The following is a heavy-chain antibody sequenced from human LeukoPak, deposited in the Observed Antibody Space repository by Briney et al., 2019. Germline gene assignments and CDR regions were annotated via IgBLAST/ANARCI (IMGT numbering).Heavy chain of an antibody. V-gene: IGHV3-21*01. J-gene: IGHJ4*02. Sequence: GGSLRLSCAASGFTFSSYNMNWVRQAPGKGLEWVASISSTSSYIYYADSVQGRFTISRDNAKNSLYLQMNSLRAEDTAVYYCARGGYTGYDFAFDYWGQGTLVTVSS. D-gene: IGHD5-12*01. CDR1: GFTFSSYN. CDR3: ARGGYTGYDFAFDY. CDR2: ISSTSSYI.